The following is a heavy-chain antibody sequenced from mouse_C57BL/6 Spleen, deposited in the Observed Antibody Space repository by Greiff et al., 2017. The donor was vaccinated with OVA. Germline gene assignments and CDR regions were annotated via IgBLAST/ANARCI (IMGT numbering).Heavy chain of an antibody. Sequence: QVQLKESGAELARPGASVKLSCKASGYTFTSYGISWVKQRTGQGLEWIGEIYPRSGNTYYNEKFKGKATLTADKSSSTAYMELRSLTSEDSAVYFCAAPYDYDGAWFAYWGQGTLATVSA. V-gene: IGHV1-81*01. CDR3: AAPYDYDGAWFAY. CDR1: GYTFTSYG. J-gene: IGHJ3*01. CDR2: IYPRSGNT. D-gene: IGHD2-4*01.